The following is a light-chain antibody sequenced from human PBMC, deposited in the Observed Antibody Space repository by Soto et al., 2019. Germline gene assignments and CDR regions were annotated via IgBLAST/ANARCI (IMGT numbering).Light chain of an antibody. CDR2: GAS. J-gene: IGKJ1*01. CDR1: QTVSGN. Sequence: EMVMTQSPATVSVSPGGRATLSCRASQTVSGNLAWYQQKPGQAPRLLIFGASTRATGIPARFSGSGSGTDFSLSISSLQSEDFAVYYCQQYITWPRTFGQGPKVEI. CDR3: QQYITWPRT. V-gene: IGKV3-15*01.